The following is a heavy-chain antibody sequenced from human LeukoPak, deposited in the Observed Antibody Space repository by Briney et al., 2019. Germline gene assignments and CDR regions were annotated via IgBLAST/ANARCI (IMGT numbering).Heavy chain of an antibody. V-gene: IGHV5-51*01. Sequence: GESLKISCKGSGYSFTSYWIAWVRQMPGEGLECMGIIYPCDSDTRYSPSFQGQVTFSADKSISTAYLQWSSLKASDSAMYYCARTYGGNTPFDYWGQGTLVTVSS. J-gene: IGHJ4*02. CDR1: GYSFTSYW. D-gene: IGHD4-23*01. CDR2: IYPCDSDT. CDR3: ARTYGGNTPFDY.